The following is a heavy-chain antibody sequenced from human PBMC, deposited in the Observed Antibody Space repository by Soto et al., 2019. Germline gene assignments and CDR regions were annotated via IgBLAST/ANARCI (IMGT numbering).Heavy chain of an antibody. D-gene: IGHD6-13*01. V-gene: IGHV3-30*18. J-gene: IGHJ5*02. CDR2: ISYDGSNQ. Sequence: LSCAASVFTFNIYVMHWVRQAPEKGLEWVALISYDGSNQYYADSVKGRFTISRDNAENSLYLQMNSLRPEDTAVYYCAKGGSAALIAPSGRDNWFDPWGQGTQVTVSS. CDR3: AKGGSAALIAPSGRDNWFDP. CDR1: VFTFNIYV.